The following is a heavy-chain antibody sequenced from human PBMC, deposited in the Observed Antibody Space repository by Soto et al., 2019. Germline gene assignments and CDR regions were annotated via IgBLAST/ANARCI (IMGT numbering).Heavy chain of an antibody. V-gene: IGHV3-33*01. J-gene: IGHJ4*02. Sequence: GGSLRLSCAAPGFTFSSYGMHWVRQAPGKGLEWVAVIWYDGSNKYYADSVKGRFTISRDNSKNTLYLQMNSLRAEDTAVYYCARDRLPGSYRYPDYWGQGTLVTVSS. CDR3: ARDRLPGSYRYPDY. D-gene: IGHD3-16*02. CDR2: IWYDGSNK. CDR1: GFTFSSYG.